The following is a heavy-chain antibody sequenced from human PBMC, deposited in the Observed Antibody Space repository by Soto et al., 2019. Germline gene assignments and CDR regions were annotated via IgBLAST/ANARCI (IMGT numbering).Heavy chain of an antibody. J-gene: IGHJ3*02. CDR2: IYYSGST. D-gene: IGHD4-17*01. Sequence: QLQLQESGPGLVKPSETLSLTCTVSGGSISSSSYYWGWIRQPPGKGLEWIGSIYYSGSTYYNPSLKSRVTISVDTSKNQFSLKLSSVTAADTAVYYCARLASLAMTTVTTDAFDIWGQGTMVTVSS. CDR1: GGSISSSSYY. CDR3: ARLASLAMTTVTTDAFDI. V-gene: IGHV4-39*01.